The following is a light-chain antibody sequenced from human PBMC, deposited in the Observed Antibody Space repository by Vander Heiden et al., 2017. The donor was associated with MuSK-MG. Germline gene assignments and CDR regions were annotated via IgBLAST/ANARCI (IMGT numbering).Light chain of an antibody. V-gene: IGLV1-44*01. J-gene: IGLJ2*01. CDR1: ASNIGKKT. CDR3: SSSDDTLSGFV. CDR2: SDD. Sequence: QSVLNQPPPASGTPGHWVPTPCPGSASNIGKKTVNWYQQHPATAPNLLIFSDDQRPSGVPARFSASKSGTSASLPTSGLQSEDEALYYCSSSDDTLSGFVFGGGTMLTVL.